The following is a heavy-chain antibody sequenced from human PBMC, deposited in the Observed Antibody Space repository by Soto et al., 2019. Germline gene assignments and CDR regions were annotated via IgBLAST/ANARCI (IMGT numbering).Heavy chain of an antibody. D-gene: IGHD2-2*01. CDR3: AKVSCSSTSCYAGKLDV. CDR2: ISGSGGST. V-gene: IGHV3-23*01. J-gene: IGHJ6*04. CDR1: GFTFSSYA. Sequence: GGSLRLSCAASGFTFSSYAMSWVRQAPGKGLEWVSAISGSGGSTYYADSVKGRFTISRDNSKNTLYLQMNSLRAEDTAVYYCAKVSCSSTSCYAGKLDVWGKGTTVTVSS.